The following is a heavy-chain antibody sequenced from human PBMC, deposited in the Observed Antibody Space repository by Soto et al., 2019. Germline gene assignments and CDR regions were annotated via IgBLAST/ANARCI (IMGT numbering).Heavy chain of an antibody. J-gene: IGHJ5*02. Sequence: SETLSLTCTVSGGSISSSSYYWGWIRQPPGKGLEWIGSIYYSGSTYYNPSLKSRVTISVDTSKNQFSLKLSSVTAADTALYYCAKDRGGSVPNNYFDPWGQGSLVTVSS. CDR1: GGSISSSSYY. D-gene: IGHD5-12*01. CDR2: IYYSGST. V-gene: IGHV4-39*02. CDR3: AKDRGGSVPNNYFDP.